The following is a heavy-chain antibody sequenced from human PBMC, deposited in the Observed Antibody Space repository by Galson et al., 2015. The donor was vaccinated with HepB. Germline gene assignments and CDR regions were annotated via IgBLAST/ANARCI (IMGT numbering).Heavy chain of an antibody. CDR2: IYYSGNT. CDR1: GGSMSFYY. D-gene: IGHD3-22*01. J-gene: IGHJ4*02. CDR3: ARGNYDASGYYSKIGSLFDY. V-gene: IGHV4-59*08. Sequence: LSLTCTVSGGSMSFYYWNWIRQSPGKGLEWIGYIYYSGNTNYNPSLKSRVTILVDTSKNQFSLKLSSVTAADTAVYYCARGNYDASGYYSKIGSLFDYWGQGTLVTVSS.